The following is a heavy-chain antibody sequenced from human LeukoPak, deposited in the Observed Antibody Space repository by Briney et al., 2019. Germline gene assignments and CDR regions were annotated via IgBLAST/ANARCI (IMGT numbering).Heavy chain of an antibody. J-gene: IGHJ6*03. Sequence: ASVKVSCKASGGTFSSYAISWVRQAPGQGLEWMGGIIPIFGTANYAQKFQGRVTITADKSTSTAYMELSSLRSEDTAVYYCARSLEVRYSYGSYYYYYMDVWGKGTTVTISS. D-gene: IGHD5-18*01. CDR1: GGTFSSYA. V-gene: IGHV1-69*06. CDR2: IIPIFGTA. CDR3: ARSLEVRYSYGSYYYYYMDV.